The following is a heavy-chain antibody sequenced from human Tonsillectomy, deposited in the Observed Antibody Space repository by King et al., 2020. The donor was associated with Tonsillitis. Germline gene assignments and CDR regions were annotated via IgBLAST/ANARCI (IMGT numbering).Heavy chain of an antibody. D-gene: IGHD2/OR15-2a*01. CDR3: ARDADSPNYYYDS. CDR1: RYTFSDYY. V-gene: IGHV1-2*02. Sequence: QLVQSGAEVKKPGASVKVSCEASRYTFSDYYIHWVRQAPGQGLEWMGWINPNSGDTKYAQRFRGRVTMTRDTSISTAYMELSSLRSDDTAMYYCARDADSPNYYYDSWGEGTLVTVPS. CDR2: INPNSGDT. J-gene: IGHJ4*02.